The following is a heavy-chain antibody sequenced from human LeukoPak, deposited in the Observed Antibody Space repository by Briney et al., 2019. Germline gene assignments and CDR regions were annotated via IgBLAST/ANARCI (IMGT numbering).Heavy chain of an antibody. Sequence: GRSLRLSCAASGFSFSRYGMHWVRQAPGKGLEWVSAISGSGGSTYYADSVKGRFTISRDNSKNTLYLQMNSLRAEDTAVYYCAKALTTYYYDSSGYYDGRNWFDPWGQGTLVTVSS. CDR1: GFSFSRYG. V-gene: IGHV3-23*01. D-gene: IGHD3-22*01. J-gene: IGHJ5*02. CDR3: AKALTTYYYDSSGYYDGRNWFDP. CDR2: ISGSGGST.